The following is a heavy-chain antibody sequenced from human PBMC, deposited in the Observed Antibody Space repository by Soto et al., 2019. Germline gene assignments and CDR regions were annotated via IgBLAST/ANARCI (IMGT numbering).Heavy chain of an antibody. CDR1: GGSVSSYY. J-gene: IGHJ5*02. V-gene: IGHV4-59*02. Sequence: QVQLQESGPGLVKPSETLSLTCTVSGGSVSSYYWGWIRQPPGKGLEWIGYIYYTETTNYNPSLKSRVTISVDTSKNQFSLKLSSVTAADTVVYYCARVNRSGWLRWFDPWGRGTLVTVSS. CDR3: ARVNRSGWLRWFDP. D-gene: IGHD6-19*01. CDR2: IYYTETT.